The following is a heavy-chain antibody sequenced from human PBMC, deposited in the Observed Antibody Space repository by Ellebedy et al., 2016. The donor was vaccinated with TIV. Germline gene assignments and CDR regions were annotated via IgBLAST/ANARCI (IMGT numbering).Heavy chain of an antibody. CDR3: ARERSITMVRGRFDP. CDR1: GYTFTSYY. V-gene: IGHV1-46*01. J-gene: IGHJ5*02. Sequence: AASVKVSCKASGYTFTSYYIHWVRQAPGQGLEWMGIINPSGVTTSYAQQFQGRVTMTRDTSTSTVYMELSSLRSDDTAVYYYARERSITMVRGRFDPWGQGTLVTVSS. D-gene: IGHD3-10*01. CDR2: INPSGVTT.